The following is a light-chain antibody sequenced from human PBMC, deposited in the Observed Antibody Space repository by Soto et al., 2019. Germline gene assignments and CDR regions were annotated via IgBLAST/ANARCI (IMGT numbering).Light chain of an antibody. CDR3: QQYNSYSWT. Sequence: AIRMTQSPSSLSASTGDRVTITCRASQGISSYLAWYQQKPGKAPKLLIYAASTLQSGVPSRVSGSGSGTDFTLTISCLQSEDFATYYCQQYNSYSWTFGQGTKVDIK. V-gene: IGKV1-8*01. CDR1: QGISSY. J-gene: IGKJ1*01. CDR2: AAS.